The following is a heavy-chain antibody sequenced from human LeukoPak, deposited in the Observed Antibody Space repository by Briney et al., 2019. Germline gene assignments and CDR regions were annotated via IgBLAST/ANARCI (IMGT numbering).Heavy chain of an antibody. V-gene: IGHV3-30-3*02. CDR2: IPYDGSNK. CDR1: GFTFSSYA. Sequence: GRSLRLSCAASGFTFSSYAMHWVRQAPGKGLEWVAVIPYDGSNKYYADSVKGRFTISRDNSKNTLYLQMNSLRAEDTAVYYCAKWVWDTAMEDNWFDPWGQGTLVTVSS. D-gene: IGHD5-18*01. CDR3: AKWVWDTAMEDNWFDP. J-gene: IGHJ5*02.